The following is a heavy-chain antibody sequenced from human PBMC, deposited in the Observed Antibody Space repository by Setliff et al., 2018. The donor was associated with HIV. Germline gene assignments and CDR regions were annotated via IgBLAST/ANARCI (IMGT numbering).Heavy chain of an antibody. J-gene: IGHJ4*02. CDR3: ARGLNYYGSGSYLPLGY. CDR1: GGSFNDYY. Sequence: LSLTCAVYGGSFNDYYWTWIRQPPGKGLEWIGEIDHSGSTQYHASLKSRVTISIDTSKNQISLKFSSVTAADTAVYYCARGLNYYGSGSYLPLGYWGQGTLVTVSS. V-gene: IGHV4-34*01. CDR2: IDHSGST. D-gene: IGHD3-10*01.